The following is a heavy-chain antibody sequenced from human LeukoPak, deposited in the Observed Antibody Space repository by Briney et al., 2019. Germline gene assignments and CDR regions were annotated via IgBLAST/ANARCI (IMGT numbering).Heavy chain of an antibody. V-gene: IGHV1-69*13. CDR1: GGTFSSYA. J-gene: IGHJ6*02. D-gene: IGHD6-6*01. CDR2: IIPIFGTA. CDR3: ARDRLAARPLRYYYGMDV. Sequence: SVKVSCKASGGTFSSYAISWVRQAPGQGLEWMGGIIPIFGTANYAQKFQGRVTITADESTSTAYMELSSLRSEDTAVYYCARDRLAARPLRYYYGMDVWGQGTTVTVSS.